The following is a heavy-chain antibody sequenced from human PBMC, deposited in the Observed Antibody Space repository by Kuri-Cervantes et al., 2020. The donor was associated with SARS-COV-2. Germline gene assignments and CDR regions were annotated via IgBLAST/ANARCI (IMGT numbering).Heavy chain of an antibody. D-gene: IGHD2-21*02. CDR1: GFTFSSYA. Sequence: GESLKISCAASGFTFSSYAMSWVRQAPGKGLEWVSAISGSGGSTYYADSVKGRFTISRDNSKNTLYLQMNSLRAEDTAVYYCARESRGCGGDCWDAFDIWGQGTMVTVSS. CDR2: ISGSGGST. CDR3: ARESRGCGGDCWDAFDI. V-gene: IGHV3-23*01. J-gene: IGHJ3*02.